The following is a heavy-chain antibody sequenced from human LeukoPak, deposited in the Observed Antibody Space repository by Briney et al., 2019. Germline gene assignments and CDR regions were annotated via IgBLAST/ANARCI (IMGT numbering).Heavy chain of an antibody. CDR1: GFTFSNAW. D-gene: IGHD1-26*01. CDR2: ISSGGATI. J-gene: IGHJ4*02. CDR3: ARVPGSRSPYYFDS. V-gene: IGHV3-11*04. Sequence: GGSLRLSCAASGFTFSNAWMSWVRQAPGKGLEWVSYISSGGATIKYAESVKGRFTISRDNAKNSLYLQMSSVRVEDTAVYYCARVPGSRSPYYFDSWGQGALVTVSP.